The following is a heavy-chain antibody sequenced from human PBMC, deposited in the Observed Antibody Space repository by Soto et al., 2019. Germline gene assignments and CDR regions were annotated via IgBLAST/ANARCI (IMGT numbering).Heavy chain of an antibody. CDR2: IYHSGST. J-gene: IGHJ5*02. Sequence: QVQLQESGPGLVKPSGTLSLTCAVSGGSISSSNWWSWVRQPPGKGLEWIGEIYHSGSTNYNPSLTSRVTISVDKSKNQFSLKLRSVPAADTAVYSCARRLSTFDPWGQGTLVTVSS. CDR1: GGSISSSNW. D-gene: IGHD3-16*02. CDR3: ARRLSTFDP. V-gene: IGHV4-4*02.